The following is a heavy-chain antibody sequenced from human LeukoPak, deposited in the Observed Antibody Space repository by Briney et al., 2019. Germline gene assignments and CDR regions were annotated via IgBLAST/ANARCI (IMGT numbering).Heavy chain of an antibody. Sequence: PSETLSLTCAVYGGSFSGYYWSWIRQPPGKGLEWIGEINHSGSTNYNPSLKSRVTISVDTSKNQFSLKLSSVTAADTAVYYCARGGDGYNSDDYWGQGTLVTVS. D-gene: IGHD5-24*01. V-gene: IGHV4-34*01. J-gene: IGHJ4*02. CDR1: GGSFSGYY. CDR2: INHSGST. CDR3: ARGGDGYNSDDY.